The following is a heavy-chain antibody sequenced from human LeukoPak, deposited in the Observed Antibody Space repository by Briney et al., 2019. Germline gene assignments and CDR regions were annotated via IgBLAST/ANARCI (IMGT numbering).Heavy chain of an antibody. J-gene: IGHJ4*02. CDR3: ARDRPIHAYTDYVWGSFPPTSFDY. CDR1: GYTFTSYY. D-gene: IGHD3-16*01. Sequence: ASVKVSCKASGYTFTSYYMHWVRQAPGQGLEWMGIINPSGGSTSYAQKFQGRVTMTRDMSTSTVYMKLSSLRSEDTAVYYCARDRPIHAYTDYVWGSFPPTSFDYWGQGSLVTVSS. V-gene: IGHV1-46*01. CDR2: INPSGGST.